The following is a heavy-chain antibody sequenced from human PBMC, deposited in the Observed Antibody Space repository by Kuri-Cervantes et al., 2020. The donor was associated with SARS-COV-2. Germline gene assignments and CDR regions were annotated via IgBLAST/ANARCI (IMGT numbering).Heavy chain of an antibody. Sequence: GGSLRLSCAASGSTFRHCNMRWVRPTSGKGLEWASFISDRNSFMYYSDSLKGRFIVPRDNSKNTLYLQMNSLRAEDTAVYYCPNEWDDAFDIWGQGTMVTVSS. V-gene: IGHV3-21*04. J-gene: IGHJ3*02. D-gene: IGHD1-26*01. CDR1: GSTFRHCN. CDR3: PNEWDDAFDI. CDR2: ISDRNSFM.